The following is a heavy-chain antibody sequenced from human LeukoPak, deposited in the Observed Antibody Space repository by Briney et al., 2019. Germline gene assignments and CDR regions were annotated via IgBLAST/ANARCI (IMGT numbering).Heavy chain of an antibody. CDR1: GFTFSSYA. J-gene: IGHJ4*02. CDR2: ISYDGSNK. CDR3: AREEWFGDYRRYYFDY. D-gene: IGHD3-10*01. V-gene: IGHV3-30-3*01. Sequence: GGSLRLSCAASGFTFSSYAMYWVRQAPGKGLEWVAVISYDGSNKYYADSVKGRFTISRDNSKNTLYLQMNSLRAEDTAVYYCAREEWFGDYRRYYFDYWGQGTLVTVSS.